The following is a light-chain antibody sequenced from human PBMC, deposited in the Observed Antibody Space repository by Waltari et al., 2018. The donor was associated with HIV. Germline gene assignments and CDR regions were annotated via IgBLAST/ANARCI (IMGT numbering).Light chain of an antibody. CDR1: TGAVTSDHY. V-gene: IGLV7-46*01. J-gene: IGLJ3*02. CDR3: LLSYNGARNWV. CDR2: DTS. Sequence: QAVVTQEPSLTVSPGGTVTLTCGSSTGAVTSDHYPYWFQQKPGQPPRSLIYDTSDQHAWTPARFSGSLRGGKAALTLSGAQPEDEAEYYCLLSYNGARNWVFGGGTKLTVL.